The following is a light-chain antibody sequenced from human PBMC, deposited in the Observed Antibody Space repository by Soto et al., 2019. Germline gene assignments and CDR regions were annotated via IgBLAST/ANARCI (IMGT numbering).Light chain of an antibody. Sequence: DIVMTQSPATLSVSPGEGAPLSCRASQSVSSNLAWYQHKPGQAPRLLIYDASTRATGIPARFSGSGSGTEFTLTISSLQSEDFAVYYCLQYKNWPRTFGQGTKVDIK. CDR2: DAS. CDR3: LQYKNWPRT. J-gene: IGKJ1*01. V-gene: IGKV3-15*01. CDR1: QSVSSN.